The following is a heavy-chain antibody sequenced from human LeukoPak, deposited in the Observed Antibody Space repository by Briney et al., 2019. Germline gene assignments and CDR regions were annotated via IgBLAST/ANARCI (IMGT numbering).Heavy chain of an antibody. CDR3: ARDRVVDYYGSGSPWYFDY. CDR2: ISSSGSTI. J-gene: IGHJ4*02. CDR1: GFTFSDYY. D-gene: IGHD3-10*01. V-gene: IGHV3-11*01. Sequence: GGSLRLSCAASGFTFSDYYMSWIRQAPGKGLEWGSYISSSGSTIYYADSVKGRFTISRDNAKNSLYLQMNSLRAEDTAVYYCARDRVVDYYGSGSPWYFDYWGQGTLVTVSS.